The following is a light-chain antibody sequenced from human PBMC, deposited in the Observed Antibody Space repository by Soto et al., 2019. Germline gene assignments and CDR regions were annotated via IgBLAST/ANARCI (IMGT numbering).Light chain of an antibody. CDR3: QSYDSSLNSGV. CDR2: GNS. J-gene: IGLJ3*02. V-gene: IGLV1-40*01. Sequence: QSVLTQPPSVSGAPGQRVTISCTGSSPNIGAGYDVHWYQQLPGTAPKLLIYGNSNRPSGVPDRFSGSKSGTSASLAITGLQAEDEADYYCQSYDSSLNSGVFGGGTQLTVL. CDR1: SPNIGAGYD.